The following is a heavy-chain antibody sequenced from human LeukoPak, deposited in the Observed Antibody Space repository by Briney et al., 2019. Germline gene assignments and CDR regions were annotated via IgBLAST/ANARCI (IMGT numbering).Heavy chain of an antibody. Sequence: GGSLRLSCAASGFTFSSYAMHWVRQAPGKGLEWVAVISYDGSNKYYADSVKGRFTISRDNSKNTLYLQMNSLRAEDTAVYYCARGDVLRFLEWLDGLGSGYYYYGMDVWGQGTTVTVS. CDR2: ISYDGSNK. D-gene: IGHD3-3*01. CDR1: GFTFSSYA. V-gene: IGHV3-30-3*01. CDR3: ARGDVLRFLEWLDGLGSGYYYYGMDV. J-gene: IGHJ6*02.